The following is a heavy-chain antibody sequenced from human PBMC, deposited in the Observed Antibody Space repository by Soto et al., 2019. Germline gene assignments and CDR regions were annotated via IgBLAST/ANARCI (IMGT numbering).Heavy chain of an antibody. J-gene: IGHJ4*02. Sequence: GGSLRLSCAASGFTFSSYAMSWVRQAPGKGLEWVSAISGSGGSTYYADSVKGRFTISRDNSKNTLYLQMNSLRVEDTAVYYCAKDPATYDSSGYYFDYWGQGTLVTVSS. CDR3: AKDPATYDSSGYYFDY. V-gene: IGHV3-23*01. CDR2: ISGSGGST. D-gene: IGHD3-22*01. CDR1: GFTFSSYA.